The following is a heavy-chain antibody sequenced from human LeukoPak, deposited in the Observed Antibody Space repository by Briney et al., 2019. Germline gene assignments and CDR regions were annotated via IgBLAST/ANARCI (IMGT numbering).Heavy chain of an antibody. CDR1: GFTFSSYA. CDR3: AIISGSYFDPTDY. J-gene: IGHJ4*02. Sequence: GGSLRLSCAASGFTFSSYAMSWVRQAPGKGLEWVSAISGSGGSTYYADSVKGRFTISRDNSKNTLYLQMNSLRAEDTAVYYCAIISGSYFDPTDYWGQGTLVTVSS. V-gene: IGHV3-23*01. CDR2: ISGSGGST. D-gene: IGHD6-19*01.